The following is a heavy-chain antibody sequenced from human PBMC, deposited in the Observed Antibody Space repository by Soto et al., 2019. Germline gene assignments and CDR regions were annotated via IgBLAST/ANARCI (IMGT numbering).Heavy chain of an antibody. CDR1: GFSLSTSGVG. V-gene: IGHV2-5*01. Sequence: ESGPTLVNPPQTLTLTCSFSGFSLSTSGVGVGWIRQSPGKALEWLALIYWSGDEHYRPSLKSRLSIIKDTSKNHVVLIMTDMDPVDTATYYCARGLATHPVFDIWGQGTMVTVSS. CDR2: IYWSGDE. D-gene: IGHD6-6*01. J-gene: IGHJ3*02. CDR3: ARGLATHPVFDI.